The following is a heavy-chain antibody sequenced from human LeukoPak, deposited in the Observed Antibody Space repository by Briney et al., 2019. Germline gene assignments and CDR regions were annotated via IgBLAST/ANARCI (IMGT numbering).Heavy chain of an antibody. CDR1: GYTFTGYY. J-gene: IGHJ4*02. CDR2: INPNSGGT. CDR3: ASGGFHADSSSSFDY. D-gene: IGHD6-6*01. Sequence: GASVKVSCKASGYTFTGYYMHWVRQAPGQGLEWMGWINPNSGGTNYAQKFQGRVTMTRDTSISTAYMELSRLRSDDTAVYYCASGGFHADSSSSFDYWGQGTLVTVSS. V-gene: IGHV1-2*02.